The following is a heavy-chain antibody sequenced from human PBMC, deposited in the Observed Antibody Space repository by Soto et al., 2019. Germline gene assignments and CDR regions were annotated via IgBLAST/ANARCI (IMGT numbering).Heavy chain of an antibody. Sequence: EVQVVESRGGLVQPGGSLRLSCAASGFTISDHFIDWVRQAPGKGLEWVGRTKNIGNNYATEYAASVKGRFTISTDDSRNSVYLYMNRLKSEDTAVYFCARGGNEYRYWGQGTLVTVSS. CDR3: ARGGNEYRY. D-gene: IGHD5-12*01. CDR1: GFTISDHF. CDR2: TKNIGNNYAT. V-gene: IGHV3-72*01. J-gene: IGHJ4*02.